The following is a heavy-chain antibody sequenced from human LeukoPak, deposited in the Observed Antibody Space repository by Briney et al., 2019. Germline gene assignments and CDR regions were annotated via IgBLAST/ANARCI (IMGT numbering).Heavy chain of an antibody. D-gene: IGHD2-2*01. CDR3: ARHHFQLSALDY. CDR2: MHASGHT. Sequence: PSETLSLTCTVSGDSISSTSGYYWSWIRPPAGKGLEWIGRMHASGHTNYNPSLKSRVTISVDTSKNQFSLNLNSVTAADTAVYYCARHHFQLSALDYWGQGTLVTVSS. V-gene: IGHV4-61*02. CDR1: GDSISSTSGYY. J-gene: IGHJ4*02.